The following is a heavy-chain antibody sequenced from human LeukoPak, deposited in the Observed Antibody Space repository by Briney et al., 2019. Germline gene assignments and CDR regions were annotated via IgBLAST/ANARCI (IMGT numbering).Heavy chain of an antibody. J-gene: IGHJ4*02. D-gene: IGHD1-7*01. V-gene: IGHV3-7*01. CDR3: ARDCGWGCNWNYNTYYFDS. Sequence: GGSLRLSCAASGFNINSFWMSWVRQAPGKGLEWVANIKQDGSEKYYVDSVKGRFTISRDSAKNSLWLQMDSLRAEDTAVYYCARDCGWGCNWNYNTYYFDSWGQGTLVTVSS. CDR1: GFNINSFW. CDR2: IKQDGSEK.